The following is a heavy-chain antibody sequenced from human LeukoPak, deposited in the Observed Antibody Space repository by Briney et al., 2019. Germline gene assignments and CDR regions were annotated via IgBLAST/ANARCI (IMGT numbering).Heavy chain of an antibody. CDR3: ARDRTGGYFDY. V-gene: IGHV3-7*03. CDR2: IKEDGSEK. D-gene: IGHD4-23*01. Sequence: GGSLRLSCSASGFTFSTYWMSWVRQAPGKGLEWVANIKEDGSEKYYVDSMKGRFTIFRDNAKNSLYLQMSSLRVEDTAVYYCARDRTGGYFDYWGQGTLVTVSS. CDR1: GFTFSTYW. J-gene: IGHJ4*02.